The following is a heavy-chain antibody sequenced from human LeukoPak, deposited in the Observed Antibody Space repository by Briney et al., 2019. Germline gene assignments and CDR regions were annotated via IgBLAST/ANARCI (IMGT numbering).Heavy chain of an antibody. CDR2: ISGNGGRT. CDR3: ARGMSYSDRSGYYDTGYIDY. Sequence: GGSLRLSCAASGFTFSILDMSWVRQAPGKGLEWVSAISGNGGRTYYADSVKGRFTISRDNSKNTLYLQMNSLRAEDTAVYYCARGMSYSDRSGYYDTGYIDYWGQGTLVTVSS. V-gene: IGHV3-23*01. CDR1: GFTFSILD. J-gene: IGHJ4*02. D-gene: IGHD3-22*01.